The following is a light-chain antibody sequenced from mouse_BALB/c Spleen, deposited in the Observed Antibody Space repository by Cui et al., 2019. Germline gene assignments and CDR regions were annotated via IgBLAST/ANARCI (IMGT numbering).Light chain of an antibody. Sequence: NIVLTQSPASLAVSLGQRATITGRASESVDSYGNSFIHWYQQKPGQPPKLLIYLASNLESGVPARFSGSGYRTDFTLTIDPVEADDAATYYCQQNNEDPYTFGGGTKLEIK. CDR2: LAS. V-gene: IGKV3-10*01. CDR3: QQNNEDPYT. J-gene: IGKJ2*01. CDR1: ESVDSYGNSF.